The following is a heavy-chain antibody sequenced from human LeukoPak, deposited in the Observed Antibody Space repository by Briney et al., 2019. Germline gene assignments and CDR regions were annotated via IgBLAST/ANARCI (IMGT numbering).Heavy chain of an antibody. CDR3: ARDTGYYMDV. CDR2: IYSGGST. CDR1: GFIFSNYE. V-gene: IGHV3-66*01. D-gene: IGHD2-8*02. J-gene: IGHJ6*03. Sequence: GGSLRLSCAASGFIFSNYEMNWVRQAPGKGLEWVSVIYSGGSTYYADSVKGRFTISRDNSKNTLYLQMNSLRAEDTAVYYCARDTGYYMDVWGKGTTVTISS.